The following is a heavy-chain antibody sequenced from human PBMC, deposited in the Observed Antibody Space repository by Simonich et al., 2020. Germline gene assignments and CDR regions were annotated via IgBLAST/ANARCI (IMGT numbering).Heavy chain of an antibody. CDR2: KSYDGSNK. CDR1: GFTFSSYA. CDR3: ARPESESYSSGPDY. V-gene: IGHV3-30*07. D-gene: IGHD6-25*01. J-gene: IGHJ4*02. Sequence: QVQLVESGGGVVQPGRSLRLSCAASGFTFSSYAMHWVRQAPGKGLEGWAVKSYDGSNKYYADSVKGRFTISRDNSKNTLYLQMNSLRAEDTAVYYCARPESESYSSGPDYWGQGTLVTVSS.